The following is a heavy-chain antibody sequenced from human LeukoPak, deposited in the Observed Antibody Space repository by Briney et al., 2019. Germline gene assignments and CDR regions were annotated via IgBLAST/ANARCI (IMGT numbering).Heavy chain of an antibody. CDR2: IKPDGGDK. Sequence: GGSPRLSCVASGLTFNTYYMGWVRQAPGKGLEWVASIKPDGGDKYYVDSVRGRFTVSRDNAKNSLFLQMNSLRAEDTAVYYCASQTSAKAFDFWGQGTLVTVSS. V-gene: IGHV3-7*05. J-gene: IGHJ4*02. CDR3: ASQTSAKAFDF. D-gene: IGHD2-2*01. CDR1: GLTFNTYY.